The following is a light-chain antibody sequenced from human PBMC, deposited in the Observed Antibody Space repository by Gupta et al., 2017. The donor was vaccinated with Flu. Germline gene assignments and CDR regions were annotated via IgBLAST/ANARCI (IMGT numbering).Light chain of an antibody. Sequence: TTSCTGTSSDIVGYSYVSWYQQHPAKAPKLMLYDVSNRPSGVSNRFSGSKSGNTASLTISGLQAEDEADYYCSSYRSSSMLDVVFGGGTKLTVL. CDR2: DVS. CDR1: SSDIVGYSY. V-gene: IGLV2-14*01. J-gene: IGLJ2*01. CDR3: SSYRSSSMLDVV.